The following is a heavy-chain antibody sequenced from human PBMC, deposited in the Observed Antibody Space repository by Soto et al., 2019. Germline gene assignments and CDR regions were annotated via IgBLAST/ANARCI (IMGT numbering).Heavy chain of an antibody. J-gene: IGHJ4*02. CDR1: GFTFSSYW. CDR3: ARVFRYCSGGSCYLSDY. D-gene: IGHD2-15*01. CDR2: IKQDGSEK. V-gene: IGHV3-7*01. Sequence: GGSLRLSCAASGFTFSSYWMSWVRQAPGKGLEWVANIKQDGSEKYYVDSVKGRFTISRDNAKNSLYLQMNSLRAEDTAVYYCARVFRYCSGGSCYLSDYWGQGTLVTVSS.